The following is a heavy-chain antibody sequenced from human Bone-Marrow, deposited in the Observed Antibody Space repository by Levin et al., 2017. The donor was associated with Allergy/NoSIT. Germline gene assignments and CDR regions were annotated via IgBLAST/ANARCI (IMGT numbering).Heavy chain of an antibody. D-gene: IGHD3-10*01. V-gene: IGHV3-21*01. Sequence: GGSLRLSCAASGFTFSSYSMNWVRQAPGKGLEWVSSISSSSSYIYYADSVKGRFTISRDNAKNSLYLQMNSLRAEDTAVYYCARDGVKGVLWFGELLFRNYGMDVWGQGTTVTVSS. CDR1: GFTFSSYS. CDR3: ARDGVKGVLWFGELLFRNYGMDV. J-gene: IGHJ6*02. CDR2: ISSSSSYI.